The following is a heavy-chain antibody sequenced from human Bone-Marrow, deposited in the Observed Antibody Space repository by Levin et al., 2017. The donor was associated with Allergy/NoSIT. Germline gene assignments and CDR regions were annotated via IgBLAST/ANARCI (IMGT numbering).Heavy chain of an antibody. J-gene: IGHJ6*02. CDR3: ARDECAWFGECYGMDV. V-gene: IGHV4-31*03. D-gene: IGHD3-10*01. Sequence: PSETLSLTCSVSGDSISRGDYYWSWIRQHPGEGLEWIGFISYSGSAYYNPSLKSRLTVSLDTSKNQFSLKLSSVTVADTAVYYCARDECAWFGECYGMDVWGQGTTVTVSS. CDR2: ISYSGSA. CDR1: GDSISRGDYY.